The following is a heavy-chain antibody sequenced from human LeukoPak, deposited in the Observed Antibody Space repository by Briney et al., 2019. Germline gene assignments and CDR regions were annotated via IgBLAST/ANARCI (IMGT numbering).Heavy chain of an antibody. D-gene: IGHD3-10*01. CDR2: IDDSGNT. Sequence: SETLSLTCTVSGGSISRYYWSWIRRPPGKGLEWVGYIDDSGNTNYNPSLKSQVTISVDKSKNQFSLKLSFVTAADTAMYYCARSDYHNSGSHTVFDAFDIWGQGTRVTVSS. CDR3: ARSDYHNSGSHTVFDAFDI. J-gene: IGHJ3*02. CDR1: GGSISRYY. V-gene: IGHV4-59*01.